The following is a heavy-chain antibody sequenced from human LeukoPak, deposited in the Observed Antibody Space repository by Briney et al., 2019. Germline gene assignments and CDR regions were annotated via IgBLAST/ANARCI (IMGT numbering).Heavy chain of an antibody. Sequence: GGSLRLSCAASGFPFSGYAIHWVRQTPGKGLEWVAVISHDGTNKYYADSVKGRFTISRDNSKNTLYLQMNSLRAEDTAVYYCAKAGLGAIAYWGQGTLVTVSS. CDR2: ISHDGTNK. V-gene: IGHV3-30-3*01. CDR3: AKAGLGAIAY. CDR1: GFPFSGYA. D-gene: IGHD1-26*01. J-gene: IGHJ4*02.